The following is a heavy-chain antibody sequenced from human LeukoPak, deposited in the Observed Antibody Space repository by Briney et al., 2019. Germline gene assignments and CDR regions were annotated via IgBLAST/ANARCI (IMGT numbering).Heavy chain of an antibody. Sequence: SETLSLTCTVSGGSISSSSYYWGWIRQPPGKGLEWIGSIYYSGSTYYNPSLKSRVTISVDTSKNQFSLKLSSVTAADTAVYYCARHPLRKIACYFDYWGQGTLVTVSS. CDR1: GGSISSSSYY. CDR2: IYYSGST. D-gene: IGHD1-14*01. V-gene: IGHV4-39*01. CDR3: ARHPLRKIACYFDY. J-gene: IGHJ4*02.